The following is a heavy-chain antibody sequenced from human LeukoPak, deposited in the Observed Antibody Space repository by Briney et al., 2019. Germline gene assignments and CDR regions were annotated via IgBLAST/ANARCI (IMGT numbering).Heavy chain of an antibody. CDR1: GFTFSSYW. CDR3: AKAQQLALNWFDP. J-gene: IGHJ5*02. D-gene: IGHD6-13*01. CDR2: IKRDGSER. Sequence: PGGSLRLSCAASGFTFSSYWMTWVRQAPGKGLEWVGNIKRDGSERYYVDSVKGRFTISRDNAKNTLYLQMNSLRAEDTAVYYCAKAQQLALNWFDPWGQGTLVTVSS. V-gene: IGHV3-7*03.